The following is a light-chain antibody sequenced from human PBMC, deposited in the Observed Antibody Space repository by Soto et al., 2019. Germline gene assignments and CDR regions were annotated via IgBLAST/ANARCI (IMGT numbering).Light chain of an antibody. Sequence: QPASVSGSPGQSITISCTGTSSDVGGYNYVSWYQQHPGKAPKLMIYDVSNRPSGVSNRFSGSKSGNTASLTISGLQAEDEADYYCSSYTSSSTDVVFGGGTQLTVL. V-gene: IGLV2-14*01. CDR3: SSYTSSSTDVV. J-gene: IGLJ2*01. CDR1: SSDVGGYNY. CDR2: DVS.